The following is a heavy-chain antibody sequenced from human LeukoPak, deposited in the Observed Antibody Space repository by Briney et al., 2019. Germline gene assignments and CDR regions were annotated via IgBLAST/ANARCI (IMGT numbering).Heavy chain of an antibody. J-gene: IGHJ6*03. CDR3: ARETAIVVVPAAITGGMDV. CDR2: IYYSGST. Sequence: TSETLSLTCTVSGGSISSSSYYWGWIRQPPGKGLEWIGSIYYSGSTYYNPSLKSRVTISVDTSKNQFSLKLSSVTAADTAVYYCARETAIVVVPAAITGGMDVWGKGTTVTVSS. D-gene: IGHD2-2*01. V-gene: IGHV4-39*07. CDR1: GGSISSSSYY.